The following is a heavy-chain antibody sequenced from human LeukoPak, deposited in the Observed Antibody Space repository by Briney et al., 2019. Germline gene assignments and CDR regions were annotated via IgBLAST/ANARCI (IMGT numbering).Heavy chain of an antibody. CDR1: GFTFSSYA. D-gene: IGHD3-3*01. CDR3: AAVLRFLEWSLDY. V-gene: IGHV3-30-3*01. J-gene: IGHJ4*02. CDR2: ISYDGSNK. Sequence: PGGSLRLSCAASGFTFSSYAMHWVRQAPGKGLEWVAVISYDGSNKYYADSVKGRFTISRDNSKNTLYLQMNRLRAEDTAVYYCAAVLRFLEWSLDYWGQGTLVTVSS.